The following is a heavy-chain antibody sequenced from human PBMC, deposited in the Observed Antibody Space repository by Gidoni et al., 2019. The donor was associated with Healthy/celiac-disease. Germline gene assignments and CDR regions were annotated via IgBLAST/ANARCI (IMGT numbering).Heavy chain of an antibody. J-gene: IGHJ4*02. Sequence: QLQLQESGPGLVKPSETLSLTGTVAGGSTSSSSYYWGWIRQPPGKGLEWIGSIYYSGSTYYNPSLKSRVTISVDTSKNQFSLKLSSVTAADTAVYYCARDGETSGWYDYWGQGTLVTVSS. CDR2: IYYSGST. V-gene: IGHV4-39*02. CDR3: ARDGETSGWYDY. D-gene: IGHD6-19*01. CDR1: GGSTSSSSYY.